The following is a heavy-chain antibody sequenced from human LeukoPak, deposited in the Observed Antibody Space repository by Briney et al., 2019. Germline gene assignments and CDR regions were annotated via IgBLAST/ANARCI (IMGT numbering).Heavy chain of an antibody. CDR2: IYYSGST. Sequence: SETLSLTCTVSGGSISSYYWSWIRQPPGKGLEWIGYIYYSGSTNYNPSLKGRVTISVDTSKNQFSLKLSSVTAADTAVYYCARGAPRYCSGGSCARSFDPWGQGTLVTVSS. CDR3: ARGAPRYCSGGSCARSFDP. D-gene: IGHD2-15*01. CDR1: GGSISSYY. V-gene: IGHV4-59*01. J-gene: IGHJ5*02.